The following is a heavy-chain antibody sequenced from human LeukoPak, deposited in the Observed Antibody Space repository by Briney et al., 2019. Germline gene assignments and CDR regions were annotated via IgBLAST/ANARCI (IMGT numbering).Heavy chain of an antibody. Sequence: SQTLSLTCAISGDSVSSNSAAWNWIRQSPSRGLEWLGRTYYRSKWYNDYAVSVKSRITINPDTSKNQFSLQLNSVTPEDTAVYYCARDTKIVVVPAAIYYYYYYYGMDVWGQGTTVTVSS. CDR1: GDSVSSNSAA. D-gene: IGHD2-2*02. J-gene: IGHJ6*02. CDR2: TYYRSKWYN. V-gene: IGHV6-1*01. CDR3: ARDTKIVVVPAAIYYYYYYYGMDV.